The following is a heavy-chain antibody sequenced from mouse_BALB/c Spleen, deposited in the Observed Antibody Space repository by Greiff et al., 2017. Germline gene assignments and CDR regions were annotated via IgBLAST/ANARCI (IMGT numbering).Heavy chain of an antibody. V-gene: IGHV2-9*02. Sequence: QVQLKESGPGLVAPSQSLSITCTVSGFSLTDYGVSWIRQPPGKGLEWLGVIWAGGSTNYNSALMSRLSISKDNSKSQVFLKMNSLQTDDTAMYYCARGGSTAGADYWGQGTTLTVSS. CDR3: ARGGSTAGADY. CDR2: IWAGGST. J-gene: IGHJ2*01. D-gene: IGHD1-2*01. CDR1: GFSLTDYG.